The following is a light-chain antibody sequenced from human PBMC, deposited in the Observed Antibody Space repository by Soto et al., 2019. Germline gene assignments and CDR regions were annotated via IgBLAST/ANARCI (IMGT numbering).Light chain of an antibody. CDR2: GAS. CDR3: QQYNNWPLT. Sequence: EIVMTQSPATLSVSPGERATLSCRASENVRTKVGWYQQKAGQAPRLLIYGASTRATGIPDRFSGSGSGTEFTLTISSLQSEDFAVYYCQQYNNWPLTFGGGTKVAIK. CDR1: ENVRTK. J-gene: IGKJ4*01. V-gene: IGKV3-15*01.